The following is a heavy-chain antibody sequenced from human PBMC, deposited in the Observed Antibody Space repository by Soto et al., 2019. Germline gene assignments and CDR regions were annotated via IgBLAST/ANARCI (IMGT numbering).Heavy chain of an antibody. V-gene: IGHV3-43*01. J-gene: IGHJ6*02. D-gene: IGHD3-3*01. Sequence: PGGSLRLSCAASGFRFDDYNMHWVRQAPGKGLEWVSLITWNGGNTYYADSVKGRFTISRDGTTKSVSLQMTSLKREDTGLYYCARETLNFGYALDVWGQGTTVTVSS. CDR2: ITWNGGNT. CDR1: GFRFDDYN. CDR3: ARETLNFGYALDV.